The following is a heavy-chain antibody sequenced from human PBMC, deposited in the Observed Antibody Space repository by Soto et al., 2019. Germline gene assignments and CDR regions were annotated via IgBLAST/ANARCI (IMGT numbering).Heavy chain of an antibody. Sequence: SETLSLTCAVYGGSFSGHYWSWIRQPPGKGLEWIGEINHSGSTNYNPSLKSRVTISVDTSKNQFSLKLSSVTAADTAVYYCARRRRGYCSSTSCYAGWFDPWGQGTLVTVSS. CDR1: GGSFSGHY. CDR2: INHSGST. J-gene: IGHJ5*02. CDR3: ARRRRGYCSSTSCYAGWFDP. D-gene: IGHD2-2*01. V-gene: IGHV4-34*01.